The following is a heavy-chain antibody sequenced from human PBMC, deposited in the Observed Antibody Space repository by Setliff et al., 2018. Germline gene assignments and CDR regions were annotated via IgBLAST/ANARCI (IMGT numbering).Heavy chain of an antibody. CDR3: ARFAKCGGHCWNDY. V-gene: IGHV3-23*01. D-gene: IGHD2-21*02. CDR2: ITIDDAYS. CDR1: GFTFSNSA. J-gene: IGHJ4*02. Sequence: GGSLRLSCAASGFTFSNSAMSWVRQAPGKGLEWVSTITIDDAYSYYADSVKGRFTISRDNSQNTLYLQMNSLRPEDTAVYYCARFAKCGGHCWNDYWGQGTRVTVSS.